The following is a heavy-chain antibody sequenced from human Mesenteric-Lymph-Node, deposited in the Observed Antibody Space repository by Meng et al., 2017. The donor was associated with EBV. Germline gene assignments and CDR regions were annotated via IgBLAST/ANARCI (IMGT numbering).Heavy chain of an antibody. D-gene: IGHD5-24*01. CDR1: GGALSNSNFY. CDR2: IFHRGRT. J-gene: IGHJ4*02. CDR3: ARPRRWLQSEFDF. V-gene: IGHV4-39*01. Sequence: QLQLQASGPGLVKPSETLSLTCTVSGGALSNSNFYWCWIRQPPGKGLEWIGSIFHRGRTYYNPSLKRRVTVSVDTSKNQFSLKLNSVTTADTAMYYCARPRRWLQSEFDFWGPGTLVTVSS.